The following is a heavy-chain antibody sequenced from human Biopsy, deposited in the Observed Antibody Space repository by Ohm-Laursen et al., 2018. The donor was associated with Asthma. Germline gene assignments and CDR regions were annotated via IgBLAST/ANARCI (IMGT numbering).Heavy chain of an antibody. V-gene: IGHV1-69*01. CDR2: LIPVLGTA. D-gene: IGHD5-12*01. CDR1: GDSLGSFINYA. J-gene: IGHJ6*02. CDR3: ARGYSGTDRIVYYYSGMEV. Sequence: VSCKASGDSLGSFINYAISWVRQAPRQGLEWMGGLIPVLGTADYAPMFEGRVTITADESTSTAYLELTSLRFEDTAVYYCARGYSGTDRIVYYYSGMEVWGQGTTVTVSS.